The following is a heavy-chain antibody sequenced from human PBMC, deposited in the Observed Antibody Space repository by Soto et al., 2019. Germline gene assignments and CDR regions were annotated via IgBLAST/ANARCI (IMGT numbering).Heavy chain of an antibody. V-gene: IGHV4-39*01. CDR2: IFYSGST. CDR3: ASSEFH. CDR1: GGSISSRRNY. Sequence: PSETLSLTCTVSGGSISSRRNYWGWIRQPPGKGLEWIGTIFYSGSTYYNPSLKSRVTISVDTSKNQFSLKLGSVTAAETAVYYCASSEFHWGQGTLVTVSS. J-gene: IGHJ4*02. D-gene: IGHD2-21*01.